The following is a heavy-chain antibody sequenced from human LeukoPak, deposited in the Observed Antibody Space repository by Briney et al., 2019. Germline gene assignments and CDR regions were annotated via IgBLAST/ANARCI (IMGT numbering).Heavy chain of an antibody. D-gene: IGHD6-6*01. V-gene: IGHV3-43*02. CDR3: AKDKYGSSSFDY. J-gene: IGHJ4*02. CDR1: GFTFDDYA. Sequence: GGSLRLSCAASGFTFDDYAMHWVRQAPGKGLEWVSLISGDGGSTYYADSVKGRFTISRDNSKNSLYLQMNSLRTENTALYYCAKDKYGSSSFDYWGQGTLVTVSS. CDR2: ISGDGGST.